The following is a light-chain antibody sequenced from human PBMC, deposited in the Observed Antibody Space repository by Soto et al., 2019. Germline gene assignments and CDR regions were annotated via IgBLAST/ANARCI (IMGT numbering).Light chain of an antibody. V-gene: IGLV1-51*01. Sequence: QSVLTQPPSVSAAPEQKVTISCSGSSSNIGDNYVSWYQQLPGTAPKLLIYDNNQRPSGIPDRFSVSKSGTSATLGITGLQTGDEADYYCATWDSSLSGWVFGGGTKVTVL. CDR3: ATWDSSLSGWV. CDR2: DNN. CDR1: SSNIGDNY. J-gene: IGLJ3*02.